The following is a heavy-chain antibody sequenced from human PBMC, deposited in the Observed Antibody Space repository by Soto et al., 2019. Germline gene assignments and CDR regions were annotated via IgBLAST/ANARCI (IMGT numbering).Heavy chain of an antibody. CDR3: ARGFGAEPNGVYYYYMDV. CDR2: ISAYNGNT. D-gene: IGHD3-10*01. V-gene: IGHV1-18*01. Sequence: QVPLVQSGAEVKKPAASVKGSCKASGYTVTSYGISWVRQAPGQGLEWMGWISAYNGNTNYAQKLQGRVTMTTDTSTSTAYMELRSLRSDDTAVYYCARGFGAEPNGVYYYYMDVWGKGTTVTVSS. CDR1: GYTVTSYG. J-gene: IGHJ6*03.